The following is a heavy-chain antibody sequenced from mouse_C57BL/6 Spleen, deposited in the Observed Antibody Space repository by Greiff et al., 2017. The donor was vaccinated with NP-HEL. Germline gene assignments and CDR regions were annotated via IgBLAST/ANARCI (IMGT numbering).Heavy chain of an antibody. CDR1: GYSFTGYY. Sequence: EVQLQQSGPELVKPGASVKISCKASGYSFTGYYMNWVKQSPEKSLEWIGEINPSTGGTTYNQKFKAKATLTVDKSSSTAYMQLKSLTSEDSAVYYCARSWDVPSFDYWGQGTTLTVSS. CDR3: ARSWDVPSFDY. V-gene: IGHV1-42*01. CDR2: INPSTGGT. D-gene: IGHD4-1*01. J-gene: IGHJ2*01.